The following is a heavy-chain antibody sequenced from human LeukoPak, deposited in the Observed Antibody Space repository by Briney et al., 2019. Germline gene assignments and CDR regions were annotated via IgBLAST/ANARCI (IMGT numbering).Heavy chain of an antibody. CDR2: IYHSGST. D-gene: IGHD3-22*01. V-gene: IGHV4-38-2*02. CDR1: GYSISSGYY. Sequence: SETLSLTCTVSGYSISSGYYWGWIRQPPGKGLEWIGSIYHSGSTYYNPSLKSRVTISVDTSKNQFSLKLSSVTAADTAVYYCARDLMSGYYDSSGFDYWGQGTLVTVSS. CDR3: ARDLMSGYYDSSGFDY. J-gene: IGHJ4*02.